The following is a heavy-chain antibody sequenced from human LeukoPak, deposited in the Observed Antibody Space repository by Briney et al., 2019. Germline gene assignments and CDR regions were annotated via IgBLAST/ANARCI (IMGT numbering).Heavy chain of an antibody. CDR2: ISYDGSNK. CDR1: GFTFSSYG. D-gene: IGHD3-10*01. CDR3: AKDRSRAHYYYYGMDV. J-gene: IGHJ6*02. V-gene: IGHV3-30*18. Sequence: GRSLRLSCAASGFTFSSYGMHWVRQAPGKGLEWVAVISYDGSNKYYADSVKGRFTISRDNSKNTLYLQMNSLRAEDTAVYYCAKDRSRAHYYYYGMDVWGQGTTVTVSS.